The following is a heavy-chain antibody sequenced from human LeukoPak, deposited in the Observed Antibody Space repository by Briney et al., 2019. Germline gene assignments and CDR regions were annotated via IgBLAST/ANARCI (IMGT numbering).Heavy chain of an antibody. CDR3: ARVLYSYGPGPFDY. CDR2: IIPIFGTA. D-gene: IGHD5-18*01. CDR1: GGTFSSYA. J-gene: IGHJ4*02. V-gene: IGHV1-69*05. Sequence: SVKVSCKASGGTFSSYAISWVRQAPGQGLEWMGRIIPIFGTANYAQKFQGRVTITTDESTSTAYMELSSLRSEDTAVYYCARVLYSYGPGPFDYWGQGTLVTVS.